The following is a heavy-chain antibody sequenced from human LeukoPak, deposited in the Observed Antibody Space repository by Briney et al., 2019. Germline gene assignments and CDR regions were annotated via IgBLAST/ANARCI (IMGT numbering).Heavy chain of an antibody. CDR3: TTEVPEHEWELIPPGPSGGQPFIDY. Sequence: GGSLRLSCAASGFTFSSYAMSWVRQAPGKGLEWVGRIKSKTDGGTTDYAAPVKGRFTISRDDSKNTLYLQMNSLKTEDTAVYYCTTEVPEHEWELIPPGPSGGQPFIDYWGQGTLVTVSS. V-gene: IGHV3-15*01. J-gene: IGHJ4*02. CDR2: IKSKTDGGTT. D-gene: IGHD1-26*01. CDR1: GFTFSSYA.